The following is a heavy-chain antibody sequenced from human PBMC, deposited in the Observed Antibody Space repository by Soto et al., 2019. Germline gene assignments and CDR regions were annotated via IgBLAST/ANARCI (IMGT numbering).Heavy chain of an antibody. CDR2: VSYDGSSE. CDR1: GFTFSDYG. Sequence: VQMVESGGGVVQPGRSLRLTCAVSGFTFSDYGMHWVRQAPRKGLEWVAVVSYDGSSEFYADSVKGRFTISRDNSKNTLHLQMTSLRPEDTAVYYCAKAGYCTRGNCYDDYRYGMDVWGQGTAVTVSS. J-gene: IGHJ6*02. D-gene: IGHD3-16*02. V-gene: IGHV3-30*18. CDR3: AKAGYCTRGNCYDDYRYGMDV.